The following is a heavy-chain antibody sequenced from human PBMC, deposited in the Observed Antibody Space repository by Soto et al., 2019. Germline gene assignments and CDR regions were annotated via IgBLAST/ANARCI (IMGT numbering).Heavy chain of an antibody. CDR1: GGTFSSYG. Sequence: SVKVSCKASGGTFSSYGISWVRQAPGQGLEWMGAIIIMFGTTNYAQKFQGRVTITADESTSTVYMELSSLRSEDTAVYYCAKDVRKHYDTGGYFFDFWGQGTQVTVSS. D-gene: IGHD3-22*01. CDR2: IIIMFGTT. V-gene: IGHV1-69*13. J-gene: IGHJ4*02. CDR3: AKDVRKHYDTGGYFFDF.